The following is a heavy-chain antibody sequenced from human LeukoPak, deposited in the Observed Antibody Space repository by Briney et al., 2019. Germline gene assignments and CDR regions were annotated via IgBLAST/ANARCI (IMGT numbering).Heavy chain of an antibody. Sequence: GGSLRLSCTASGFTLGVYVMSWVREAPGKGLEWVGFNRSKCYGGTTEFPASVKGRFTISRHDSKSIAYLQMNSLKTEDTAVYYCARALRIDYWGHGTLVTVSS. CDR3: ARALRIDY. CDR1: GFTLGVYV. D-gene: IGHD3-16*01. V-gene: IGHV3-49*04. J-gene: IGHJ4*01. CDR2: NRSKCYGGTT.